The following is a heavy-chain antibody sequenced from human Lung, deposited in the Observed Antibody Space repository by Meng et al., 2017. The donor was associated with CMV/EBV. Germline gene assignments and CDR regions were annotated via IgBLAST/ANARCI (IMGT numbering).Heavy chain of an antibody. J-gene: IGHJ4*02. CDR2: ISYDGSNK. CDR3: AHGGGDC. CDR1: GFTFSSYA. V-gene: IGHV3-30-3*01. Sequence: VQLVEAGGGVVQPGRFLRLSCAASGFTFSSYAMHWVRQAPGKGLEWVAVISYDGSNKYYADSVKGRFTISRDNSKNTLYLQMNSLRAEDTAVYYCAHGGGDCWGQGTLVTVSS. D-gene: IGHD2-15*01.